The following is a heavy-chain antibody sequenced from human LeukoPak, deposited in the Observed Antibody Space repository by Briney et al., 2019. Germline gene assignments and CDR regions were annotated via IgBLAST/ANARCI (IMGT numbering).Heavy chain of an antibody. Sequence: PSETLSLTCTVSGYSISSGYYWGWIRQPPGKGLEWIGSIYHSGSTYYNPSLKSRVTISVDTSKNQFSLKLSSVTAADTAVYYCARGYYDFWSGYRGRWRYFDYWGQGTLVTVSS. J-gene: IGHJ4*02. CDR3: ARGYYDFWSGYRGRWRYFDY. D-gene: IGHD3-3*01. V-gene: IGHV4-38-2*02. CDR2: IYHSGST. CDR1: GYSISSGYY.